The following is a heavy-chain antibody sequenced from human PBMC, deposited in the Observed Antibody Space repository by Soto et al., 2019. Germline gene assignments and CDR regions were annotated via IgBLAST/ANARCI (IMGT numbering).Heavy chain of an antibody. V-gene: IGHV4-61*01. CDR3: ARDQAGTYYYGMDV. Sequence: QVQLQESGPGLVKPSETLSLTCTVSGGSVSSGSYYWSWIRQPPGKGLEWIGYIYYSGSTNYNPSLKSRVTISVDTSKHQFSLKLSSVTAADTAVYYCARDQAGTYYYGMDVWGQGTTVTVSS. CDR1: GGSVSSGSYY. CDR2: IYYSGST. J-gene: IGHJ6*02. D-gene: IGHD1-1*01.